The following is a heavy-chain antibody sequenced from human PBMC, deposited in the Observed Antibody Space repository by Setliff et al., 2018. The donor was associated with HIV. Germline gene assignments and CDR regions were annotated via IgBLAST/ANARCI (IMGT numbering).Heavy chain of an antibody. CDR3: ARTRALTSRSHTLFHALDV. Sequence: PGGSLRLSCAASGFTFDDYSMHWVRQAPGKGLEWVSLISGDGRSTFYADSVRGRFTVSRDNSKNSLSLQLNSLQAEDTAIYYCARTRALTSRSHTLFHALDVWGRGTPVTVSS. D-gene: IGHD3-10*01. V-gene: IGHV3-43*01. J-gene: IGHJ6*02. CDR2: ISGDGRST. CDR1: GFTFDDYS.